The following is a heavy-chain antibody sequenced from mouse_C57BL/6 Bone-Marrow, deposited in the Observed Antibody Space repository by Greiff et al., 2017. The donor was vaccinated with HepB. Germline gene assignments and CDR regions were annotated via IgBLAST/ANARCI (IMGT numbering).Heavy chain of an antibody. Sequence: QVQLQQSGAELARPGASVKLSCKASGYTFTSYGISWVKQRTGQGLEWIGEIYPRSGNTYYNEKFKGKATLTADKSSSTAYMELRSLTSEDSAVCFCERERGYYCSSRPWFAYWGQGTLVTVSA. J-gene: IGHJ3*01. D-gene: IGHD1-1*01. CDR2: IYPRSGNT. V-gene: IGHV1-81*01. CDR3: ERERGYYCSSRPWFAY. CDR1: GYTFTSYG.